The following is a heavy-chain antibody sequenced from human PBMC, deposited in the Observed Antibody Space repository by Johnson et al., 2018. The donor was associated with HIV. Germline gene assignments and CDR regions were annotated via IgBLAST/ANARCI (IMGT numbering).Heavy chain of an antibody. CDR3: ARDDIRDGKSFDI. CDR2: ISYDGTDK. Sequence: QMLLVESGGGVVQPGRSLRLSCAASGFTFSSYAMHWVRQDPGKGLEWVAVISYDGTDKYYADSVKGRFNISRDNSKNALYLQMNSLRSEDTAVYYCARDDIRDGKSFDIWGQGTMVTVSS. CDR1: GFTFSSYA. J-gene: IGHJ3*02. V-gene: IGHV3-30*04.